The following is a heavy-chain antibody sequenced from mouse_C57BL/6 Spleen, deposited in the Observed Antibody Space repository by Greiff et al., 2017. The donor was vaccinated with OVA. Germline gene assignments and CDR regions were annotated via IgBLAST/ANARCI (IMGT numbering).Heavy chain of an antibody. V-gene: IGHV5-4*03. J-gene: IGHJ2*01. CDR2: ISDGGSYT. Sequence: DVKLVESGGGLVKPGGSLKLSCAASGFTFSSYAMSWVRQTPEKRLEWVATISDGGSYTYYPDNVKGRFTISRDNAKNNLYLQMSHLKSEDTAMYYCARGYGYEPAYYFDYWGQGTTLTVSS. CDR3: ARGYGYEPAYYFDY. CDR1: GFTFSSYA. D-gene: IGHD2-2*01.